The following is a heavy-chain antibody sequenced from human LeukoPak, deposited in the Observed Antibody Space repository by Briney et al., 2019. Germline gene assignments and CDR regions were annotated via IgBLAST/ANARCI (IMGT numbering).Heavy chain of an antibody. J-gene: IGHJ3*02. CDR1: GFTFSSYG. D-gene: IGHD5/OR15-5a*01. CDR2: IWYDGSNK. CDR3: ARETSTPDAFDI. Sequence: GGSLRLSCVASGFTFSSYGMHWVRQAPGKGLEWVAVIWYDGSNKYYADSAKGRFTISRDNSKNTLYLQMNSLRAEDTAVYYCARETSTPDAFDIWGQGTMVTVSS. V-gene: IGHV3-33*01.